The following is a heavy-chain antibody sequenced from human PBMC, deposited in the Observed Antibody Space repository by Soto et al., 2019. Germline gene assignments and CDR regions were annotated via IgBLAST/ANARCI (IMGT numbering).Heavy chain of an antibody. CDR3: ATYSGYYLRHDY. V-gene: IGHV4-30-4*01. CDR1: GGSISSGDYY. CDR2: VFYTGSAY. Sequence: SETLSLTCTVSGGSISSGDYYWSWIRQPPGKGLEWIGYVFYTGSAYYYNPSLKSRVTISVDTSKNQFSLKLSSVTAADTAVYYCATYSGYYLRHDYWGQGTLVTVSS. J-gene: IGHJ4*02. D-gene: IGHD3-22*01.